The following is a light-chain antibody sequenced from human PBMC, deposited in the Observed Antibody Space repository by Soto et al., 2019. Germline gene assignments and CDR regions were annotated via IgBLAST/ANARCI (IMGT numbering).Light chain of an antibody. CDR3: QHYNSYSEA. CDR1: QSFLYISHNKNY. J-gene: IGKJ1*01. CDR2: KAS. Sequence: ILMTHSPDSLAVSLGERATINCKSSQSFLYISHNKNYLAWYQQKPGKAPKLLIYKASTLKSGVPSRFSGSGSGTEFTLTISSLQPDDFATYYCQHYNSYSEAFGQGTKVDIK. V-gene: IGKV4-1*01.